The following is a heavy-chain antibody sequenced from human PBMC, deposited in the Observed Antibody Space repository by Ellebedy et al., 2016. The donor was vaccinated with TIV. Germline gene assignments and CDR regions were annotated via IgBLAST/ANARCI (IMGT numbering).Heavy chain of an antibody. D-gene: IGHD2-2*02. Sequence: GGSLRLXXAASGFTFSSYAMSWVRQAPGKGLEWVSAIRCSGVSTYYADSVKGRFTISRDNSKNTLYLQMNSLRAEDTAVYYCAKDPGYCSSTSCYRYFQHWGQGTLVTVSS. J-gene: IGHJ1*01. CDR2: IRCSGVST. V-gene: IGHV3-23*01. CDR3: AKDPGYCSSTSCYRYFQH. CDR1: GFTFSSYA.